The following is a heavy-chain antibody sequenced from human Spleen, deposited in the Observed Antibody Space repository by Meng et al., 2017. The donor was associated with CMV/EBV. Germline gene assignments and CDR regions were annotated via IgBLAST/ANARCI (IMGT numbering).Heavy chain of an antibody. CDR1: GSPFRSYG. D-gene: IGHD3-22*01. Sequence: SGSPFRSYGMSWVRQAPGKGLEWVSAISGSGGSTYYADSVKGRFTISRDNSKNTLYLQMNSLRAEDTAVYYCAKVFRGSSGYYYIDYWGQGTLVTVSS. CDR2: ISGSGGST. CDR3: AKVFRGSSGYYYIDY. V-gene: IGHV3-23*01. J-gene: IGHJ4*02.